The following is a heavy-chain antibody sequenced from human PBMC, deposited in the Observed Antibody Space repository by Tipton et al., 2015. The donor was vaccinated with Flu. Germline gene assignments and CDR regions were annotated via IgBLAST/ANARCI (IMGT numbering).Heavy chain of an antibody. Sequence: TLSLTCTVSGGSISGYYWSWIRQPPGKRLEWMGHIHDSGSANYSPSLKSRVTMSVDSPKNQFSLRLTSVTAADTALYYCARQGMPGLDVWGQGTTVTVSS. D-gene: IGHD2-2*01. V-gene: IGHV4-59*01. CDR3: ARQGMPGLDV. CDR1: GGSISGYY. CDR2: IHDSGSA. J-gene: IGHJ6*02.